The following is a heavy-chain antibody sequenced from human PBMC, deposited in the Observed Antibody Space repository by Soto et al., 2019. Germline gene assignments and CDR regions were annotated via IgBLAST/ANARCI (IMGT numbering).Heavy chain of an antibody. CDR1: GYTLTELS. D-gene: IGHD3-22*01. CDR2: FDPEDGET. J-gene: IGHJ4*02. V-gene: IGHV1-24*01. CDR3: ARSSYYYDSSGYEYFDY. Sequence: ASVKVSCKVSGYTLTELSMHWVRQAPGKGLEWMGGFDPEDGETIYAQKFQGRVTMTEDTSTDTACMELSSLRSEDTAVYYCARSSYYYDSSGYEYFDYWGQGTLVTVSS.